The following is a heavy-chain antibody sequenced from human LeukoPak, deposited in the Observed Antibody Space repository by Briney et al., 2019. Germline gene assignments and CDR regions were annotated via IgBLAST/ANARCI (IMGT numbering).Heavy chain of an antibody. J-gene: IGHJ6*03. CDR2: ISSSSSTI. CDR3: AEDSGSGAGSYPNYFYYYYMDV. Sequence: GGSLRLSCAASGFTFSSYSMNWVRQAPGKGLEWVSYISSSSSTIYYADSVKGRFTISRDNAKNSLFLQMNSLRPEDTALYYCAEDSGSGAGSYPNYFYYYYMDVWGKGTTVTISS. D-gene: IGHD3-10*01. CDR1: GFTFSSYS. V-gene: IGHV3-48*04.